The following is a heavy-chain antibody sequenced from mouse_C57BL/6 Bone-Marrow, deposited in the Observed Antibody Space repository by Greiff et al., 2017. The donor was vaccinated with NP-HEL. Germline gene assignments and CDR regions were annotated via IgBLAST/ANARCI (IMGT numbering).Heavy chain of an antibody. J-gene: IGHJ4*01. Sequence: QVQLKQSGAELARPGASVKLSCKASGYTFTSYGISWVKQRTGQGLEWIGEIYPRSGNTYYNEKFKGKATLTADKSSSTAYMELRSLTSEDSAVYFCARWGDDYDGNAMDYWGQGTSVTVSS. D-gene: IGHD2-4*01. CDR2: IYPRSGNT. CDR3: ARWGDDYDGNAMDY. CDR1: GYTFTSYG. V-gene: IGHV1-81*01.